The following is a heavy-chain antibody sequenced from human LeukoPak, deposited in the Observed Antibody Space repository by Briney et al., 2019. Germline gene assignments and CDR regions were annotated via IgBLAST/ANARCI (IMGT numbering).Heavy chain of an antibody. J-gene: IGHJ3*02. CDR3: ARPIDSSRLSVDAFDI. D-gene: IGHD6-13*01. CDR2: IYYSGST. CDR1: GGSISSSSYY. Sequence: PSETLSLTCTVSGGSISSSSYYWGWIRQPPGKGLEWIGSIYYSGSTYYNPSLKSRVTISVDTSKNQFSLKLSSVTAADTAVYYCARPIDSSRLSVDAFDIWGQGTMVTVSS. V-gene: IGHV4-39*01.